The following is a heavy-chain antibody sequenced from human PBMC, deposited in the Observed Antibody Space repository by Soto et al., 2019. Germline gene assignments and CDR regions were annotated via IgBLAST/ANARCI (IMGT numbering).Heavy chain of an antibody. J-gene: IGHJ3*02. CDR2: ISYDGSNK. D-gene: IGHD2-2*01. Sequence: QVQLVESGGGVVQPGRSLRLSCAASGFTFSSYGMHWVRQAPGKGLEWVAVISYDGSNKYYADSVKGRFTISRDNSKNTLYLQMNSLRAEDTAVYYCAKFNIRSTSWMGAFDIWGQGTMVTVSS. CDR3: AKFNIRSTSWMGAFDI. V-gene: IGHV3-30*18. CDR1: GFTFSSYG.